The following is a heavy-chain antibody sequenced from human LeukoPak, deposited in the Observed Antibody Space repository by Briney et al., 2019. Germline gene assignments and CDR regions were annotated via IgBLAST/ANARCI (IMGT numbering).Heavy chain of an antibody. CDR1: GGSFSGYY. V-gene: IGHV4-34*01. CDR2: INHSGST. CDR3: ARGRLYFDWLGSYYYYGMDV. D-gene: IGHD3-9*01. Sequence: PSETLSLSCAVYGGSFSGYYWSWIRQPPGKGLEWSWEINHSGSTNYNPSLKSRVTISVDTSKNQFSLKLSSVTAADTAVYYCARGRLYFDWLGSYYYYGMDVWGQGTTVTVSS. J-gene: IGHJ6*02.